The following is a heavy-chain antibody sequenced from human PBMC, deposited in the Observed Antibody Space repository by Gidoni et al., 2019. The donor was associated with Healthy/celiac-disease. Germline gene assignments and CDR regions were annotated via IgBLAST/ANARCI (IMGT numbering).Heavy chain of an antibody. CDR1: GGPFSSYA. CDR3: ARDRRFDTAMVTGGPDYWYFDL. D-gene: IGHD5-18*01. J-gene: IGHJ2*01. V-gene: IGHV1-69*04. CDR2: IIPIFGIA. Sequence: QVQLVQSGAEVKKPGSSVKVSCKASGGPFSSYAIRWVRQAPGQGIEWMGRIIPIFGIANYAQKFQGRVTITADKSTSTAYMELSSLRSEDTAVYYCARDRRFDTAMVTGGPDYWYFDLWGRGTLVTVSS.